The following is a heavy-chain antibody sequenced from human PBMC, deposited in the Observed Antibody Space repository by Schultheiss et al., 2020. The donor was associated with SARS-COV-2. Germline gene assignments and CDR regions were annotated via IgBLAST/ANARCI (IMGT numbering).Heavy chain of an antibody. V-gene: IGHV4-38-2*02. CDR2: IYYSGST. J-gene: IGHJ4*02. Sequence: SETLSLTCTVSGYSISSGYYWGWIRQPPGKGLEWIGSIYYSGSTYYNPSLKSRVTISVDTSKNQFSLKLSSVTAADTAVYYCARASTETLALPDDYWGQGTLVTVSS. CDR1: GYSISSGYY. D-gene: IGHD4-17*01. CDR3: ARASTETLALPDDY.